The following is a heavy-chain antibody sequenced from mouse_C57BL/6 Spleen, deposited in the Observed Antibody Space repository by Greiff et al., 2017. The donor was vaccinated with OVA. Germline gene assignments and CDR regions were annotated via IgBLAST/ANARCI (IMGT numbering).Heavy chain of an antibody. CDR3: TKKAPLLLRYGYFDY. D-gene: IGHD1-1*01. J-gene: IGHJ2*01. Sequence: VKLMESGAELVRPGASVTLSCKASGYTFTDYEMHWVKQTPVHGLEWIGAIDPETGGTAYNQKFKGKAILTADKSSSTAYMELRSLTSEDSAVYYCTKKAPLLLRYGYFDYWGQGTTLTVSS. V-gene: IGHV1-15*01. CDR1: GYTFTDYE. CDR2: IDPETGGT.